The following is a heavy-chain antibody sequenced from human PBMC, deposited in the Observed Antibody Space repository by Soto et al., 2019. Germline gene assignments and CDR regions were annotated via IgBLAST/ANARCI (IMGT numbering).Heavy chain of an antibody. CDR2: IFSNDEK. CDR3: ARVYCSGGSCDDAFDI. D-gene: IGHD2-15*01. V-gene: IGHV2-26*01. Sequence: QVTLKESGPVLVKPTETLTLTCTVSGFSLSNARMGVSWIRQPPGKALEWLAHIFSNDEKSYSKSLKSRLTISRDTSKSQVVLTMTNMDPVDTATYYCARVYCSGGSCDDAFDIWGQGTMVTVSS. J-gene: IGHJ3*02. CDR1: GFSLSNARMG.